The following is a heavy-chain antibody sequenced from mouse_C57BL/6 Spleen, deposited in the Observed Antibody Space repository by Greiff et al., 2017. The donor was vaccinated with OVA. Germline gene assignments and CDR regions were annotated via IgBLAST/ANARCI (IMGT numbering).Heavy chain of an antibody. V-gene: IGHV1-66*01. Sequence: QVQLQQSGPELVKPGASVKISCKASGYSFTSYYIHWVKQRPGQGLEWIGWIYPGSGNTKYNEKFKGKATLTADTSSSTAYMQLSSLTAEDSAVYNWARRAGSSYGWYFDVWGTGTTVTVSS. J-gene: IGHJ1*03. CDR3: ARRAGSSYGWYFDV. D-gene: IGHD1-1*01. CDR2: IYPGSGNT. CDR1: GYSFTSYY.